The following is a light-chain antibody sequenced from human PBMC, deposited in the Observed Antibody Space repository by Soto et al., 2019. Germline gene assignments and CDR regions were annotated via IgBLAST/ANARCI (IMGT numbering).Light chain of an antibody. CDR1: SSNIGSNT. V-gene: IGLV1-44*01. J-gene: IGLJ1*01. Sequence: QSVLTQPPSASETPGQRVTISCSGSSSNIGSNTVNWYQQLPGTAPKLLIYSNNQRPSGVPDRFSGSKSGTSASLAITGLQAEDEADYYCKSFDSSLSPFYVFGTGTKVTVL. CDR2: SNN. CDR3: KSFDSSLSPFYV.